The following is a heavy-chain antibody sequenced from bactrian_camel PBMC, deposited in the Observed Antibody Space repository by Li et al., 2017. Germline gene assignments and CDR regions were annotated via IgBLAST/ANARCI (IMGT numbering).Heavy chain of an antibody. J-gene: IGHJ4*01. Sequence: VQLVESGGGSVQVGGSLRLSCEASTLDLAGRCVGWFRQVPGKEREGVATINSAEFISYVDSVKGRFTISKDNAKKTLYLQMSSLKPEDAAMYYCALASRLIGDRCRGRPFRYWGQGTQVTVS. V-gene: IGHV3S55*01. CDR3: ALASRLIGDRCRGRPFRY. CDR1: TLDLAGRC. CDR2: INSAEFI. D-gene: IGHD4*01.